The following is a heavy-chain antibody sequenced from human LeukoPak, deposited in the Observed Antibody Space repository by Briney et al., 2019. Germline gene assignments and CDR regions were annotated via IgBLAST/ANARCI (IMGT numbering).Heavy chain of an antibody. J-gene: IGHJ3*02. CDR1: GFTFSEYY. Sequence: GGGLRLSCGASGFTFSEYYMRWVRPAPGEGVGWVSYISSSGSTIYYADSVKGRFTISRDNAKNSLYLQMNSLRAEDTAVYYCARVIRRTGAFDIWGQGTMVTVSS. CDR2: ISSSGSTI. CDR3: ARVIRRTGAFDI. D-gene: IGHD3-3*02. V-gene: IGHV3-11*04.